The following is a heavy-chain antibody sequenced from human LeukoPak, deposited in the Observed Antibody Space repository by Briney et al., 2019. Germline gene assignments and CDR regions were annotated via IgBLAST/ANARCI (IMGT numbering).Heavy chain of an antibody. J-gene: IGHJ4*02. Sequence: GGSLRLSCAASGFTFSSYWMSWVRQAPGKGLESVANIKQDGSEKYHVDSVKGRFTISRDNAKNSLYLQMNSLRAEDTAVYYCARGLQYCSGGSCYFDYWGQGTLVTVSS. CDR2: IKQDGSEK. CDR3: ARGLQYCSGGSCYFDY. CDR1: GFTFSSYW. D-gene: IGHD2-15*01. V-gene: IGHV3-7*01.